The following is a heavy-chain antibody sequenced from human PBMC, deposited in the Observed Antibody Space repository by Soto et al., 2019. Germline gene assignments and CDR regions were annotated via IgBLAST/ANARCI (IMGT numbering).Heavy chain of an antibody. V-gene: IGHV3-33*01. J-gene: IGHJ6*03. CDR2: IWYDGSNK. Sequence: QVQLVESGGGVVQPGRSLRLSCAASGFTFSYHGMHWVRQAPGKGLEWVAVIWYDGSNKYYVDSVKGRFTISRDNSKNTLYLQMNSLRAEDTAVYYCARASPCSDASRSRATYYYMDVWGKGTTVNVYS. CDR3: ARASPCSDASRSRATYYYMDV. D-gene: IGHD2-2*01. CDR1: GFTFSYHG.